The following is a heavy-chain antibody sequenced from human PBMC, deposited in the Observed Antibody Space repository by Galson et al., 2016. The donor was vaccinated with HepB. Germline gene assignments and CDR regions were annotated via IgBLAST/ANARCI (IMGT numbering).Heavy chain of an antibody. J-gene: IGHJ4*02. V-gene: IGHV4-34*01. D-gene: IGHD5-18*01. CDR1: GGSYSGYY. CDR3: AGEGRYSYGYTSDY. CDR2: INHSGST. Sequence: SETLSLTCAVYGGSYSGYYWSWIRQPPGKGLEWIGEINHSGSTNYNPSLKSRVTMSVDTPKNQFSLKLSSVTAADTAVYYCAGEGRYSYGYTSDYWGQGTLVTVSS.